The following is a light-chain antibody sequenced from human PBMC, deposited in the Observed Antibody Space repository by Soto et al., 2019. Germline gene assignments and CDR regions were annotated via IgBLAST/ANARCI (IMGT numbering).Light chain of an antibody. J-gene: IGLJ1*01. CDR1: SSDVGGFLY. CDR2: AVS. Sequence: QSVLTQPASVSGSPGQSITISCTGTSSDVGGFLYVSWFQQHPGKAPKLMIYAVSNRPSGISNRFSGSKSGNTASLTISGLQSEDEADYYCAAWDDSLNGYVFGTGTKVT. CDR3: AAWDDSLNGYV. V-gene: IGLV2-14*01.